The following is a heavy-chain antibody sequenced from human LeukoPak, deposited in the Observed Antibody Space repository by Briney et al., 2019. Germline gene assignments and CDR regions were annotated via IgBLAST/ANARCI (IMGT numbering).Heavy chain of an antibody. CDR3: ARLTTVVTPSLDY. CDR1: GGSFSGYY. V-gene: IGHV4-34*01. J-gene: IGHJ4*02. D-gene: IGHD4-23*01. CDR2: INHSGST. Sequence: SETLSLTCAVYGGSFSGYYWSWISQPPGKGLEWIGEINHSGSTNYNPSLKSRVTISEDTSKNHFSLKLSAVTAADTAVYYCARLTTVVTPSLDYWGQGTLVTVS.